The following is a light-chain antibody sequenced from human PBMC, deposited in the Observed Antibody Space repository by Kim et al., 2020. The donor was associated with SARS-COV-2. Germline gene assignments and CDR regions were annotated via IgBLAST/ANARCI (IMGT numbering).Light chain of an antibody. CDR1: QSVSSSY. J-gene: IGKJ1*01. CDR3: QQYVSSPA. Sequence: LSPGERATLSCRASQSVSSSYLAWYQQKPGQAPRLLIYGASSRSTGIPDRFSGSGSGTDFTLTISRLEPEDFAVYYCQQYVSSPAFGQGTKVDIK. V-gene: IGKV3-20*01. CDR2: GAS.